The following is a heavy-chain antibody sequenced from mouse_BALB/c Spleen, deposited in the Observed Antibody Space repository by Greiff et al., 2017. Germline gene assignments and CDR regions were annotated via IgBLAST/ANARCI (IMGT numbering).Heavy chain of an antibody. CDR3: ARSPHGFAY. CDR1: GFTFRDYY. V-gene: IGHV5-4*02. Sequence: EVKLQESGGGLVKPGGSLKLSCAASGFTFRDYYMYWVRQTPEKRLEWVATISDGGSYTYYPDSVKGRFTISRDNAKNNLYLQMSSLKSEDTAMYYCARSPHGFAYWGQGTLVTVSA. J-gene: IGHJ3*01. CDR2: ISDGGSYT.